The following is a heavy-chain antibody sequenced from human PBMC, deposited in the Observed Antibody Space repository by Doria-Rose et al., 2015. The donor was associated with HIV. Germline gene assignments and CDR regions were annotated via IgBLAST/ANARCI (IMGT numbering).Heavy chain of an antibody. Sequence: SGPVLVKPTETLTLTCTVSGVSLSSPGMGVSWIRQPPGKALEWLANIFSDDERSYNTSLKSRLNISGGTSKSQVVLTMTDMDPVDTATYYCARIKSSRWYHKYYFDFWGQGTLVIVSA. J-gene: IGHJ4*02. V-gene: IGHV2-26*01. CDR3: ARIKSSRWYHKYYFDF. CDR1: GVSLSSPGMG. D-gene: IGHD6-13*01. CDR2: IFSDDER.